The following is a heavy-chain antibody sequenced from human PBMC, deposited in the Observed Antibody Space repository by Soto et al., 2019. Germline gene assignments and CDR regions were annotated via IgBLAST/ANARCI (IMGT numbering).Heavy chain of an antibody. CDR2: INPIGGST. CDR1: GNTFSSYY. J-gene: IGHJ4*02. V-gene: IGHV1-46*01. Sequence: QVQMEQSGAQVKKPGASVKVSCKPSGNTFSSYYIQWVRQVPEQGLEWMGMINPIGGSTSYAQKFQGRVTKTSDTSRTTVYMDLSSLTSDDTAVYYCALTDSGGGPGGDWGQGTRVIVSS. D-gene: IGHD3-16*01. CDR3: ALTDSGGGPGGD.